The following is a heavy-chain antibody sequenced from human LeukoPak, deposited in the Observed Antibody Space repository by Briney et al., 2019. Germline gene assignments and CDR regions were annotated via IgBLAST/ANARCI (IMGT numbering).Heavy chain of an antibody. CDR3: ARGRGEVQLWLRGQRYYYYMDV. CDR2: INHSGST. CDR1: GGSFSGYY. D-gene: IGHD5-18*01. V-gene: IGHV4-34*01. J-gene: IGHJ6*03. Sequence: PSETLSLTCAVYGGSFSGYYWSWIRQPPGKGLEWIGEINHSGSTNYNPSLKSRVTISVDTSKNQFSLKLSSVTAADTAVYYCARGRGEVQLWLRGQRYYYYMDVWGKGTTVTVSS.